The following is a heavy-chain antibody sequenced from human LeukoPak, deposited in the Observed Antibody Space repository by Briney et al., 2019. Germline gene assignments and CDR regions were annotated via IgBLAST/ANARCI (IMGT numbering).Heavy chain of an antibody. V-gene: IGHV3-30-3*01. CDR3: AKDVFGYSSSGYYYESEDY. CDR1: GFTFSEYT. D-gene: IGHD3-22*01. J-gene: IGHJ4*02. CDR2: MSNDGSIK. Sequence: GGSLRLSCAASGFTFSEYTIHWVRQAPGKGLEWVAVMSNDGSIKKYANSVKGRFTISRDNSKNTLYLQMNSLRAEDTAVYYCAKDVFGYSSSGYYYESEDYWGQGTLVTVPS.